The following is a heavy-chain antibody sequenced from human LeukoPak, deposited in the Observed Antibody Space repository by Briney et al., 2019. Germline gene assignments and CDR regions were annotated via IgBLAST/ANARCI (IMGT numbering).Heavy chain of an antibody. J-gene: IGHJ4*02. V-gene: IGHV3-7*01. Sequence: GGSLRLSCFNSGFTFSSYWMTWLRHTPGQGLEWVAKINPDGSETYYLDSVKGRFTSSRDNAKRSLYLQMNSLRAEDTAVYYCARDDGIRTVDYWGQGTLVTVSS. CDR2: INPDGSET. D-gene: IGHD5-24*01. CDR3: ARDDGIRTVDY. CDR1: GFTFSSYW.